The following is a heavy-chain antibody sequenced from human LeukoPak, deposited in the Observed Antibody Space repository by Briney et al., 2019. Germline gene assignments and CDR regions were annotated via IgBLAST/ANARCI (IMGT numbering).Heavy chain of an antibody. CDR2: ISGSGGST. D-gene: IGHD3-3*01. Sequence: GGSLRLSCAASGFTFSSYAMSWVRQAPGKGLEWVSAISGSGGSTYYADSVKGRFTISRDNSKNTLYLQMNSLRAEDTAVYYCAKQPIFGVRHGMDVWGQGTTVTVSS. J-gene: IGHJ6*02. V-gene: IGHV3-23*01. CDR3: AKQPIFGVRHGMDV. CDR1: GFTFSSYA.